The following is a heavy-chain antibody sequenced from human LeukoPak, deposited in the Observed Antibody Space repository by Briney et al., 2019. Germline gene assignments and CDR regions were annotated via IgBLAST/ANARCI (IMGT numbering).Heavy chain of an antibody. CDR3: AEVLRMATITTP. CDR2: ISSGDTAE. V-gene: IGHV3-48*03. Sequence: PGGSLRLSCAASGFSLSSYEMNWVRQAPGKGLEWVSHISSGDTAEYYVDSVRGRFTISRDNAKNLLFLQMNSLRAEDTAVYYCAEVLRMATITTPWGQGTLVTVSS. CDR1: GFSLSSYE. D-gene: IGHD5-24*01. J-gene: IGHJ5*02.